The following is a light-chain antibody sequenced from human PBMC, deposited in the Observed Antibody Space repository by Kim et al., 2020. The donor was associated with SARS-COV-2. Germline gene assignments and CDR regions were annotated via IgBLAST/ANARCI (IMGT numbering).Light chain of an antibody. Sequence: RVTISCTGSSSNIGAGYHVQWYQQLPGTTPKLLIYGNVNRPSGVPDRFSAPKSGTSASLAITGLQAEDEADYYCQSYDNMLSGFYVFGTGTKVTVL. J-gene: IGLJ1*01. CDR3: QSYDNMLSGFYV. CDR2: GNV. CDR1: SSNIGAGYH. V-gene: IGLV1-40*01.